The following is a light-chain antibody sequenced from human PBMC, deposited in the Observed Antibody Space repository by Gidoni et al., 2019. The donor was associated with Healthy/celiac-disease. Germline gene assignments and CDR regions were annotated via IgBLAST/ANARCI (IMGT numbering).Light chain of an antibody. CDR2: DAS. V-gene: IGKV3-11*01. Sequence: DIVLTQSPATLSLSPGERATLSCRASQRVSSYLAWYQQKPGQAPRLLIYDASKRATGIPARFSGSGSGTDFTLTISSLEPEDFAVYYCQQRSNWPPRGTFGPGTKVDIK. CDR1: QRVSSY. CDR3: QQRSNWPPRGT. J-gene: IGKJ3*01.